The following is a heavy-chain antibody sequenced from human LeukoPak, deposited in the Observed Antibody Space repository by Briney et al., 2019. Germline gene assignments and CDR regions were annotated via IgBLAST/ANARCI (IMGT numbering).Heavy chain of an antibody. D-gene: IGHD3-9*01. J-gene: IGHJ4*02. CDR1: GGPIIGSY. CDR2: IYYSGTT. V-gene: IGHV4-59*12. CDR3: ARGRGYVLRYFDWSYFDY. Sequence: SETLSLTCTVSGGPIIGSYWSWIRQPPGKGLEWVGYIYYSGTTYYNPSLKSRVTISVDTSKNQFSLKLSSVTAADTAVYYCARGRGYVLRYFDWSYFDYWGQGTLVTVSS.